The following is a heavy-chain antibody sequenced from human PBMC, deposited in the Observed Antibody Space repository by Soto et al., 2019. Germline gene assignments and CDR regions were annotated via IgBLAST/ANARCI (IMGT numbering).Heavy chain of an antibody. V-gene: IGHV3-49*04. J-gene: IGHJ4*02. CDR1: GFTFGDYA. D-gene: IGHD3-16*01. CDR2: IRSKAYGGTT. Sequence: GGSLRLSCTASGFTFGDYAMSWVRQAPGKGLEWVGFIRSKAYGGTTEYAASMKGRFTISRDDSKSIAYLQMNSLKTEDTAVYYCTRFPPYDYVWGGTCYFDYWGQGTLVTVSS. CDR3: TRFPPYDYVWGGTCYFDY.